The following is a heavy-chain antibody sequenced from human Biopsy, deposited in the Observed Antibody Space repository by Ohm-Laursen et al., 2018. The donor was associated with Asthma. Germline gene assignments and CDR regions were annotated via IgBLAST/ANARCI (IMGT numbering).Heavy chain of an antibody. J-gene: IGHJ5*02. CDR1: GGSIRSHD. CDR3: ARLADCSGGACYSYGWFDP. CDR2: VSHTGST. V-gene: IGHV4-59*11. Sequence: GTLSLTCTVSGGSIRSHDWTWIRLPPGKGLEYIGDVSHTGSTNYNTSLKSRVTMSLDTSKNQFSLRLTSVTPADTAVYYCARLADCSGGACYSYGWFDPWGHGTRVAVSS. D-gene: IGHD2-15*01.